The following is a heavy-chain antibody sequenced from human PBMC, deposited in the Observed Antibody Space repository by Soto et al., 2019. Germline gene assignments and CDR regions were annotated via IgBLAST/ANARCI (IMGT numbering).Heavy chain of an antibody. J-gene: IGHJ4*02. D-gene: IGHD3-3*01. V-gene: IGHV3-15*07. CDR1: GFSIPNTW. CDR2: VKSKADGGTA. CDR3: NSYPDFWGGHTPL. Sequence: EVQLVESGGGLVQPGGSLRLSCAASGFSIPNTWMHWVRQAPGKGLEWVGRVKSKADGGTADYAAPVKVRFTVSRDDSKNTQYLQMNSLKMEDTAVYYCNSYPDFWGGHTPLWGQGTLVTVSS.